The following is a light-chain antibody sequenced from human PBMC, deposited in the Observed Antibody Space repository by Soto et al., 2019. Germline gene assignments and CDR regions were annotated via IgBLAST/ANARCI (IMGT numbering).Light chain of an antibody. CDR1: SSDVGSYNL. J-gene: IGLJ2*01. CDR2: EAN. V-gene: IGLV2-23*01. CDR3: SSYAGYSTSVV. Sequence: QPVLTQPASVSGSPGQSITISCTGTSSDVGSYNLVSWYQQHPGKAPKLMIYEANKRPSGVSDRFSGSKSGNTASLTISGLHAEYEAEYYCSSYAGYSTSVVFGGGTKLTVL.